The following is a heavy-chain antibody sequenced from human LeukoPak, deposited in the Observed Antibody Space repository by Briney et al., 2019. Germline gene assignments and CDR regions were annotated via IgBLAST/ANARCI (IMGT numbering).Heavy chain of an antibody. CDR1: GFTFSNAW. J-gene: IGHJ6*03. V-gene: IGHV3-15*01. CDR3: TTGCSSTSCYPNYYYYMDV. CDR2: IKSKTDGGTT. Sequence: GGSLRHSCAASGFTFSNAWMSWVRQAPGKGLEWVGRIKSKTDGGTTDYAAPVKGRFTISRDDSKNTLYLQMNSLKTEDTAVYYCTTGCSSTSCYPNYYYYMDVWGKGTTVTVSS. D-gene: IGHD2-2*01.